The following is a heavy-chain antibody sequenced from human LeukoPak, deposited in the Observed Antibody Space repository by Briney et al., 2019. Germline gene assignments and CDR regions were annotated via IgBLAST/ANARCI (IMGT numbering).Heavy chain of an antibody. CDR2: IDPSDSYT. CDR3: ARHPIAAAGRDWFDP. V-gene: IGHV5-10-1*01. J-gene: IGHJ5*02. CDR1: GYSFTSYW. Sequence: GESLQISCKGSGYSFTSYWISWVRQMPGKGLEWMGRIDPSDSYTNYSPSFQGHDTISADKSISTAYLQWSSLKASDTAMYYCARHPIAAAGRDWFDPWGQGTLVTVSS. D-gene: IGHD6-13*01.